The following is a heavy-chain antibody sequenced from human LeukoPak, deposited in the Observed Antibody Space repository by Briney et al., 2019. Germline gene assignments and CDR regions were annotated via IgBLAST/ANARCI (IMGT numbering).Heavy chain of an antibody. Sequence: SETLSLTCTVSGGSISSYYWSWIRQPAGKGLEWIGRIYSRGSTNNNPSLKSRVTMSVDTSKNQFSLKLSSVTAVDTAVYYCARGRYCSADICSGGDAFDIWGQGTMVSVSS. CDR2: IYSRGST. J-gene: IGHJ3*02. CDR1: GGSISSYY. V-gene: IGHV4-4*07. CDR3: ARGRYCSADICSGGDAFDI. D-gene: IGHD2-15*01.